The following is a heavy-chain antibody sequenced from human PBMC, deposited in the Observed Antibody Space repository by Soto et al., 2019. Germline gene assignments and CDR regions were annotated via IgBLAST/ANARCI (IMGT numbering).Heavy chain of an antibody. V-gene: IGHV4-31*02. J-gene: IGHJ4*02. CDR3: ALALGPTTGLDY. D-gene: IGHD1-26*01. CDR2: IFNSGTT. Sequence: LSLTCSVSGASTVSHYHWTWIRQPPGKGLEWMGYIFNSGTTFYNPSLTSRLSMSMDTSGNHFSLELRSVTAADTAVYYCALALGPTTGLDYWGQGTLVTVSS. CDR1: GASTVSHYH.